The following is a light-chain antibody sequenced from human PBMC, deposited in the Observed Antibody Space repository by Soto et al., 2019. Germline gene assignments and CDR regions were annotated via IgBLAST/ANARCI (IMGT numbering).Light chain of an antibody. J-gene: IGLJ1*01. CDR1: GSTIGRNY. V-gene: IGLV1-47*01. CDR2: RNS. Sequence: QSVLAQSPSASGTPGERGTISWSGRGSTIGRNYVYWYQQLPGTAPKLLIYRNSQRPSGVPDRSSGSKSGTSASLAISGLRSEDEADYYCAAWDDNLSGLYVFGAGTKVTVL. CDR3: AAWDDNLSGLYV.